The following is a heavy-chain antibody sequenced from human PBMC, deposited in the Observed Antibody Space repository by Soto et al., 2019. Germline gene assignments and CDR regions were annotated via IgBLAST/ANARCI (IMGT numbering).Heavy chain of an antibody. J-gene: IGHJ4*02. CDR1: GGTFSSCA. Sequence: GASVKVSCKASGGTFSSCAISCVRQAPGQGLEWMGGIIPIFGTANYAQKFQGRVTITADKSTSTAYMELSSLRSEDTAVYYCAMRDGYIRDYWGQGTPVTVSS. CDR2: IIPIFGTA. D-gene: IGHD5-12*01. CDR3: AMRDGYIRDY. V-gene: IGHV1-69*06.